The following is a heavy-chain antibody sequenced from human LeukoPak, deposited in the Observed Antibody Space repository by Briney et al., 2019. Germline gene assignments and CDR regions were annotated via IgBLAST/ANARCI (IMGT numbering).Heavy chain of an antibody. J-gene: IGHJ4*02. D-gene: IGHD3-22*01. CDR2: ISSSGSTI. Sequence: QPGGSLRLSCAASGFTFSNYEMNWVRQAPGKGLEWVSYISSSGSTIYYADSVKGRFTISRDNAKNSLYLQMNSLRAEDTAVYYCARERDSSGFYWGQGTLVTVSS. V-gene: IGHV3-48*03. CDR1: GFTFSNYE. CDR3: ARERDSSGFY.